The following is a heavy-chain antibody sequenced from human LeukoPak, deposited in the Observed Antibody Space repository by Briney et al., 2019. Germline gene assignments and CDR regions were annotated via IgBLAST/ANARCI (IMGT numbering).Heavy chain of an antibody. D-gene: IGHD3-16*02. CDR1: GGSISSGGYS. Sequence: PSQTLSLTCAVSGGSISSGGYSWSRIRQPPGKGLEWIGYIYHSGSTYYNPSLKSRVTISVDRSKNQFSLKLSSVTAADTAVYYCARLSVTYVDYWGQGTLVTVSS. CDR3: ARLSVTYVDY. V-gene: IGHV4-30-2*01. CDR2: IYHSGST. J-gene: IGHJ4*02.